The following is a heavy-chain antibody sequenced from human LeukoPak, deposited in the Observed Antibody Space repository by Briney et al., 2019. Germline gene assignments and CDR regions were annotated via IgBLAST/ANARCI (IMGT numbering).Heavy chain of an antibody. D-gene: IGHD6-19*01. J-gene: IGHJ6*02. Sequence: SETLSLTCSVSGGSIRSSSSYWGWIRQPPGKGLQWIGSIYYSGSTYYNPSLKSRVTISVDTSKNQFSLKLSSVTAADTAVYYCARGESSGWYTGGYYYYGMDVWGQGTTVTVSS. CDR2: IYYSGST. V-gene: IGHV4-39*07. CDR3: ARGESSGWYTGGYYYYGMDV. CDR1: GGSIRSSSSY.